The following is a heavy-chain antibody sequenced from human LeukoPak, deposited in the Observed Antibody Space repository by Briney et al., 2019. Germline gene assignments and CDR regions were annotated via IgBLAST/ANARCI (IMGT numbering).Heavy chain of an antibody. J-gene: IGHJ3*02. Sequence: SETLSLTCTVSGGSISSSSYYWGWIRQPPGKGLEWIGYIYYSGSTYYNPSLKSRVTISVDTSKNQFSLKLSSVTAADTAVYYCARDCDYSYAFDIWGQGTMVTVSS. V-gene: IGHV4-39*07. CDR2: IYYSGST. CDR1: GGSISSSSYY. CDR3: ARDCDYSYAFDI. D-gene: IGHD4-11*01.